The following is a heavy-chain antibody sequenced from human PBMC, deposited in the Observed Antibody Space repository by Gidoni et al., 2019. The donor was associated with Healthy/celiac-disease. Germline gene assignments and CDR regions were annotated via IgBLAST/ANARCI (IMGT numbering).Heavy chain of an antibody. D-gene: IGHD4-17*01. J-gene: IGHJ4*02. CDR1: GFTFSSYG. Sequence: QVQLVESGGGVVQPGRSLRLSCAASGFTFSSYGMHWVRQAPGKGLEWVAVIWYDGSNKYYADSVKGRFTISRDNSKNTLYLQMNSLRAEDTAVYYCARDYSDRYYFDYWGQGTLVTVSS. CDR3: ARDYSDRYYFDY. V-gene: IGHV3-33*01. CDR2: IWYDGSNK.